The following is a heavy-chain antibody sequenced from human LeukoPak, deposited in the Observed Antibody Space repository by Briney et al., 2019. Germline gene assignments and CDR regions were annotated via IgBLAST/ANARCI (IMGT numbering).Heavy chain of an antibody. CDR1: GYTFTSYG. CDR2: ISAYNGNT. D-gene: IGHD3-9*01. V-gene: IGHV1-18*01. Sequence: ASVKVSCKASGYTFTSYGISWVRQAPGQGLEWMGWISAYNGNTNYAQKLQGRATMTTDTSTSTAYMELRSLRSDDTAVYYCARVPPNYDILTGQWADYYMDVWGKGTTVTISS. CDR3: ARVPPNYDILTGQWADYYMDV. J-gene: IGHJ6*03.